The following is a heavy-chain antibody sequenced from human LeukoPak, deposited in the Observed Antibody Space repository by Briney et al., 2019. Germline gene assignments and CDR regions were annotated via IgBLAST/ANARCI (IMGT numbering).Heavy chain of an antibody. V-gene: IGHV1-2*02. CDR1: GYTFTGYY. D-gene: IGHD6-13*01. J-gene: IGHJ4*02. CDR2: INLNSGGT. Sequence: ASGKLSCSASGYTFTGYYMHWVRQAPGQGLEWMGWINLNSGGTNYAQKFQCRVPMTRQTSISTAYMELSRPRSEHTAVEYCVRVGRAAVAFKAATGILYYWGEGTLVTVSS. CDR3: VRVGRAAVAFKAATGILYY.